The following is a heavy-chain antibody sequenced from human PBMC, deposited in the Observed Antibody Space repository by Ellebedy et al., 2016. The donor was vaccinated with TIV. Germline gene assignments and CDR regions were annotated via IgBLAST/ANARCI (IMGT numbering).Heavy chain of an antibody. CDR3: ARAEYISGWYPDY. CDR1: GFTFRSSG. J-gene: IGHJ4*02. Sequence: GGSLRLXXAASGFTFRSSGIHWVRQSPGKGLEWVALISHDGRTQYYADSVKGRFTVSRDNSKNTLFLQMNSLRAEDTALYYCARAEYISGWYPDYWGQGTLVAVSS. CDR2: ISHDGRTQ. V-gene: IGHV3-30*03. D-gene: IGHD6-19*01.